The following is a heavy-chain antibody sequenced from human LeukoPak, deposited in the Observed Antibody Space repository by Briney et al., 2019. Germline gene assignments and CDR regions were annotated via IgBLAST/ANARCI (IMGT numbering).Heavy chain of an antibody. D-gene: IGHD5-12*01. V-gene: IGHV4-30-4*01. Sequence: SSETLSLTCTVSGGSISSGDYYWSWIRQPPGKGLEWIGYIYYSGSTYYNPSLKSRVTISVDTSKNQFSLKLSSVTAADTAVYYCAREVVATIRIFAPWGQGTLVTVSS. CDR2: IYYSGST. J-gene: IGHJ5*02. CDR3: AREVVATIRIFAP. CDR1: GGSISSGDYY.